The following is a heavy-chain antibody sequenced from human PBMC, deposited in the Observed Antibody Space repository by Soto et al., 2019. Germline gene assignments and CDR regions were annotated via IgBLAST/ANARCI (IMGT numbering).Heavy chain of an antibody. CDR3: ARDCSGGSCYPGMDV. V-gene: IGHV3-21*01. D-gene: IGHD2-15*01. Sequence: GGSLRLSCAASGFNFSSYTINWVRQAPGKRLEWLSSISSSGYIFSTDSVRGRFTISRDNAKNSVYLHINSLRAEDTAVDFCARDCSGGSCYPGMDVWGQGTTVTVSS. CDR2: ISSSGYI. CDR1: GFNFSSYT. J-gene: IGHJ6*02.